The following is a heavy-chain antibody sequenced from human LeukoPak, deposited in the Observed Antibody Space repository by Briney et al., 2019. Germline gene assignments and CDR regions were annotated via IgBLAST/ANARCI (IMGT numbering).Heavy chain of an antibody. D-gene: IGHD1-7*01. Sequence: GGSLRLSCAASGFTFSDYYMSWIRQAPGKGLEWVSYISSSGSTIYYADSVKGRFTISRDNAKNSLYLQMNSLRAEDTAVYYCASRNWNFYDAFDIWGQGTMVTVSS. J-gene: IGHJ3*02. CDR3: ASRNWNFYDAFDI. CDR1: GFTFSDYY. CDR2: ISSSGSTI. V-gene: IGHV3-11*04.